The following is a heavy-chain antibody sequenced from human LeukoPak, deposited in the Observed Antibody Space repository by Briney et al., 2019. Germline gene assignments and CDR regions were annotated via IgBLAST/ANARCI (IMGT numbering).Heavy chain of an antibody. CDR2: INAGNGNT. CDR1: GFTFSSYA. D-gene: IGHD6-19*01. V-gene: IGHV1-3*01. J-gene: IGHJ5*02. CDR3: ARGPKGQWLIT. Sequence: PGGSLRLSCAASGFTFSSYAMHWVRQAPGQRLEWMGWINAGNGNTKYSQKFQGRVTITRDTSASTAYMELSSLRSEDTAVYYCARGPKGQWLITWGQGTLVTVSS.